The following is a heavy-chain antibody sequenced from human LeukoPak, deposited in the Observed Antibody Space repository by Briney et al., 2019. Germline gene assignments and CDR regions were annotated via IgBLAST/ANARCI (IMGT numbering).Heavy chain of an antibody. V-gene: IGHV3-30*18. D-gene: IGHD2-2*01. J-gene: IGHJ6*02. Sequence: GGSLRLSCAASGFTFSSYGMHWVRQAPGKGLEWVAVISYDGSNKYYADSVKGRFTISRDNSKNTLYLQMNSLRAEDTAVYYCAKDRPYCSSTSCPLGGMDVWGQGTTVTVSS. CDR3: AKDRPYCSSTSCPLGGMDV. CDR1: GFTFSSYG. CDR2: ISYDGSNK.